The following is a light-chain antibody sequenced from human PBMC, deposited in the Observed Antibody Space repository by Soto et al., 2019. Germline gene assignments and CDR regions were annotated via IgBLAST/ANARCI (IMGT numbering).Light chain of an antibody. Sequence: QTVVTQAPSFSVSPGRTVTLTCGLSSGSVSISYYPSWYQQTPGQAPRTLIYSTNTRSSGVPDRFSGSILGNKAALTITGAQADDESDYYCVLYMGSGIWVFGGGTKLTVL. J-gene: IGLJ3*02. V-gene: IGLV8-61*01. CDR1: SGSVSISYY. CDR3: VLYMGSGIWV. CDR2: STN.